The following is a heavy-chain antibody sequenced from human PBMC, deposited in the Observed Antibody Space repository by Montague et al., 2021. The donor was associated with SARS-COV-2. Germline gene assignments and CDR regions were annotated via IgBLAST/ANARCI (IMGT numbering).Heavy chain of an antibody. Sequence: PRLSCAASGFTFDDYVMHWVRQAPGKGLEWVSGIGWRSGSIGYADSVKGRFTISRDNAKNSLYLQMNSLRAEDTALYHCAKGQKIQWLVFNSAPDWFDPWGQGTLVTVSS. CDR1: GFTFDDYV. CDR3: AKGQKIQWLVFNSAPDWFDP. D-gene: IGHD5-12*01. CDR2: IGWRSGSI. V-gene: IGHV3-9*01. J-gene: IGHJ5*02.